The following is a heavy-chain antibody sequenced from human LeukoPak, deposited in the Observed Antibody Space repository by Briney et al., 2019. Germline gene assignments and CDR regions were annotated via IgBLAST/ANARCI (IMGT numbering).Heavy chain of an antibody. D-gene: IGHD4-11*01. CDR1: GGSFSGYY. CDR2: INHSGST. J-gene: IGHJ6*03. Sequence: SETLSLTCAVYGGSFSGYYWSWIRQPPGKGLEWIGEINHSGSTNYNPSLKSRVTISVDTSKNQFSLKLSSVTAADSAVYYCGRFRNYSTVYYYYYMDVWGKGTTVTVSS. V-gene: IGHV4-34*01. CDR3: GRFRNYSTVYYYYYMDV.